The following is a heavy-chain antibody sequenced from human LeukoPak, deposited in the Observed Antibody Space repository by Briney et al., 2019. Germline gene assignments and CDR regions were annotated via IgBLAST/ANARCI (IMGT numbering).Heavy chain of an antibody. V-gene: IGHV3-48*02. Sequence: GGSLRLSCAGSKFTFSNYSMNWVRQAPGKGLEWISYISSSSGTIYYADSVKGRFTTSRDNAKNSLYLQMNSLRDEDSAVYYCARGFRGRVPNLPDYWGQGTLVTVSS. CDR3: ARGFRGRVPNLPDY. CDR1: KFTFSNYS. CDR2: ISSSSGTI. D-gene: IGHD1-26*01. J-gene: IGHJ4*02.